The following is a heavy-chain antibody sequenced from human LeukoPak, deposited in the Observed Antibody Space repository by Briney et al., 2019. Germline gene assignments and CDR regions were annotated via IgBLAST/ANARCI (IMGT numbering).Heavy chain of an antibody. V-gene: IGHV5-51*01. D-gene: IGHD4-17*01. CDR1: GYSFTSYW. CDR3: ARTILGEYGAADY. J-gene: IGHJ4*02. CDR2: IYPGDSDT. Sequence: GESLKISCKGSGYSFTSYWIGLVRQMPVKGLEWMGIIYPGDSDTRYSPSFQGQVTISADKSISTAYLQWSSLKASDTAMYYCARTILGEYGAADYWGQGTLVTVSS.